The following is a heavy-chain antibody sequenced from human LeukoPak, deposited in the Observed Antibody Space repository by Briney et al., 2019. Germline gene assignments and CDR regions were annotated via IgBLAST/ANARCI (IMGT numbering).Heavy chain of an antibody. V-gene: IGHV6-1*01. D-gene: IGHD3-10*01. CDR2: TYYRSKWYY. J-gene: IGHJ4*02. CDR3: AREGSYGRIDY. CDR1: GGSVSSDTAA. Sequence: SQTLSLTCAISGGSVSSDTAAWNWFRQSPSRGLEWLGRTYYRSKWYYDYAVSVKSRIIINSDTSKNQVSLQPNSVTPEDTALYYCAREGSYGRIDYWGQGTLVTVSS.